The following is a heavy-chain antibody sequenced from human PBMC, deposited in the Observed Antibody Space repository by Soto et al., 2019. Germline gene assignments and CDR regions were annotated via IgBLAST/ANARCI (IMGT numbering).Heavy chain of an antibody. V-gene: IGHV3-23*01. CDR1: GFAFSDYG. CDR2: ITAGNGDT. J-gene: IGHJ4*02. CDR3: VKALYIWGVTGDY. Sequence: EVHLLESGGGLVKPGGSLRLACAASGFAFSDYGVSWVRQTPGKGLQWVSLITAGNGDTYYADSVKGRFTISRDNSKNTLYLQMNNLRVEDSAIYYCVKALYIWGVTGDYWGQGALVTVAS. D-gene: IGHD3-16*01.